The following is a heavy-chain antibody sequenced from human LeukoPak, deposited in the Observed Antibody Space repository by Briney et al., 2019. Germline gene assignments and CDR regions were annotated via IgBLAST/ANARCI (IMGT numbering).Heavy chain of an antibody. V-gene: IGHV3-33*01. CDR3: ARTDSSGWFDY. D-gene: IGHD6-19*01. Sequence: TGRSLRLSCAASGFTFSSYGMHWVRQAPGKGLEWVAVIWYDGSNKYYADSVKGRFTISRDNSKNTLYLQMNSLRAEDTAVYYCARTDSSGWFDYWGHGTLVSVTS. CDR1: GFTFSSYG. CDR2: IWYDGSNK. J-gene: IGHJ4*01.